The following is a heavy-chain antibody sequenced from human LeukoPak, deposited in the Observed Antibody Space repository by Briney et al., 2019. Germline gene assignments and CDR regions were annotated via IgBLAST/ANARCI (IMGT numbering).Heavy chain of an antibody. Sequence: GGSLRLSCAASGFTFSSYGMHWVRQAPGKGLGWVAFIRYDGSNKYYADSVKGRFTISRDNSKNTLYLQMNSLRAEDTAVYYCAKDRVRYSYGYPTFDYWGQGTLVIVSS. CDR1: GFTFSSYG. V-gene: IGHV3-30*02. CDR2: IRYDGSNK. CDR3: AKDRVRYSYGYPTFDY. J-gene: IGHJ4*02. D-gene: IGHD5-18*01.